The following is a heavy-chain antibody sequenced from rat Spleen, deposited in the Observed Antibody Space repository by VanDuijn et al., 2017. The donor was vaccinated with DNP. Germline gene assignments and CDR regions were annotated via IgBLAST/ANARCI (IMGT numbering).Heavy chain of an antibody. CDR2: ISTGGGNT. V-gene: IGHV5S23*01. J-gene: IGHJ2*01. D-gene: IGHD4-2*01. Sequence: EVQLVESGGGLVQPGRSLKLSCAASGFTFTNYYMAWVRQAPTRGLEWIASISTGGGNTYYHDSVKGRFSISRDNAEGTLYLQVHSLKSDDTATYYCTRATGFDYWGQGVMVTVSS. CDR3: TRATGFDY. CDR1: GFTFTNYY.